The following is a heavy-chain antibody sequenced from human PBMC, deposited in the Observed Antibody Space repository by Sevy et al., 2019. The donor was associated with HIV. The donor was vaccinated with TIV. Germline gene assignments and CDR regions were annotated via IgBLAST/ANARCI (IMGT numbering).Heavy chain of an antibody. J-gene: IGHJ4*02. CDR3: AKDSLAITGLTGWLDS. V-gene: IGHV3-23*01. Sequence: GGSLRLSCTGSGFTFSSYAITWVRQAPGKGLEWVSTVTAPGSTTYYADSAKGRFTVSSDNSKNTVYLQVSSLRGEDTAVYYCAKDSLAITGLTGWLDSWGQGTLVTVSS. CDR2: VTAPGSTT. D-gene: IGHD1-20*01. CDR1: GFTFSSYA.